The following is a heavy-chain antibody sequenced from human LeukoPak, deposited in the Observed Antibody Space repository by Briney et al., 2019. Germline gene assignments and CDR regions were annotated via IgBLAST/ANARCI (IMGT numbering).Heavy chain of an antibody. D-gene: IGHD4-11*01. V-gene: IGHV3-33*06. J-gene: IGHJ4*02. CDR1: GVTFSHFG. CDR3: AKDAQREFDYSHSLEH. Sequence: GGSLRLSCEASGVTFSHFGMHWVRQAPGEGREWGAVIYSHAATPYHAHSVKGRFTHSKDNFRTTVSLQMNSLRAQDTAVYYCAKDAQREFDYSHSLEHWGQGSLVTVSS. CDR2: IYSHAATP.